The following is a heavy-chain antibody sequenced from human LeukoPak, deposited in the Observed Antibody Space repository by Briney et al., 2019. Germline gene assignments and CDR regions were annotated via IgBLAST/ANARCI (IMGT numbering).Heavy chain of an antibody. J-gene: IGHJ4*02. CDR1: GFTFSSYA. D-gene: IGHD6-6*01. CDR2: IRYDGSNK. V-gene: IGHV3-30*02. CDR3: AKDLPKGRSSSSGFDY. Sequence: GGSLRLSCAASGFTFSSYAMHWVRQAPGKGLEWVAFIRYDGSNKYYADSVKGRFTISRDNSKNTLYLQMNSLRAEDTAVYYCAKDLPKGRSSSSGFDYWGQGTLVTVSS.